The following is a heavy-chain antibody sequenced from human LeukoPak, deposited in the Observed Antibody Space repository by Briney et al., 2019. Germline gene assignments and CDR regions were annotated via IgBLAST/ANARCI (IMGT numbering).Heavy chain of an antibody. V-gene: IGHV1-18*01. CDR2: ISAYNGNT. CDR3: AARKYYYDSSGYYDY. J-gene: IGHJ4*02. Sequence: ASVKVSCKASGYTFTSYGISWVRQAPGQGLEWMGWISAYNGNTNYAQKLQGRVTMTTDTSTSTAYMELSSLRSEDTAVYYCAARKYYYDSSGYYDYWGQGTLVTVSS. CDR1: GYTFTSYG. D-gene: IGHD3-22*01.